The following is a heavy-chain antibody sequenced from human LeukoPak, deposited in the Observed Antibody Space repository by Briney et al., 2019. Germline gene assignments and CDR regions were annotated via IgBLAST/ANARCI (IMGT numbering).Heavy chain of an antibody. Sequence: ASVKVSCKASGGTFNNYAISWVRQAPGQGLEWMGWIIPILGTIDYAQKFQGRVTMTRNTSISTAYMELSSLRSEDTAVYYCARGSIAAAGTGYWGQGTLVTVSS. D-gene: IGHD6-13*01. V-gene: IGHV1-8*02. J-gene: IGHJ4*02. CDR1: GGTFNNYA. CDR2: IIPILGTI. CDR3: ARGSIAAAGTGY.